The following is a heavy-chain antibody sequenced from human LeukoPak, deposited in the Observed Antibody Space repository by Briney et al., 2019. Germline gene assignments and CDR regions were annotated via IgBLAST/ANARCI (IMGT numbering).Heavy chain of an antibody. J-gene: IGHJ3*02. CDR3: ARLSDYYDSSGYSTGAFDI. Sequence: PSETLSLTCTVSGGSISSYYWSWIRQPPGKGLEWIGYIYYSGSTNYNPSLKSRVTISVDTSKNQFSLKLSSVTAADTAVYYCARLSDYYDSSGYSTGAFDIWGQGTMVTVSS. V-gene: IGHV4-59*01. D-gene: IGHD3-22*01. CDR1: GGSISSYY. CDR2: IYYSGST.